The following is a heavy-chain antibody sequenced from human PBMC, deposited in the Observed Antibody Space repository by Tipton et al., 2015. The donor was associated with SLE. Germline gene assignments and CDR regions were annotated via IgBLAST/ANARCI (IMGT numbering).Heavy chain of an antibody. CDR1: GGSISSYY. J-gene: IGHJ5*01. D-gene: IGHD3-3*01. V-gene: IGHV4-59*01. Sequence: GLVKPSETLSLTCTVSGGSISSYYWSWIRQPPGKGLEWIGYIYYSGSTSYNPSLKSRVTISVDTSKNQFSLRLNSVTAADTAIYYCARGTPFMEWERNWFDPWGQGTLVTVSS. CDR2: IYYSGST. CDR3: ARGTPFMEWERNWFDP.